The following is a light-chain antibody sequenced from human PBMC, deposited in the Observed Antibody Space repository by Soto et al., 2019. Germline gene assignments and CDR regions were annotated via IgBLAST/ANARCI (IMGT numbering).Light chain of an antibody. J-gene: IGKJ3*01. Sequence: DIQMTQSPSSLSASVGDRVTITCRASQRISTYLNWYQQKPGKAPKFLIYDASNLQSGVPSRFSGSGSGTHFTLTISSLQPEDIATYYCQEYEKLFSFGPGTKVDFK. CDR1: QRISTY. V-gene: IGKV1-33*01. CDR3: QEYEKLFS. CDR2: DAS.